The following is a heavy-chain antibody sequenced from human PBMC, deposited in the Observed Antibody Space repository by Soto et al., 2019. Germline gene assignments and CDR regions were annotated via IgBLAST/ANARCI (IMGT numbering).Heavy chain of an antibody. V-gene: IGHV4-30-4*01. CDR2: IYYSGST. CDR1: GGSISSGDYY. CDR3: ATRGYSYGYPTEDDY. J-gene: IGHJ4*02. D-gene: IGHD5-18*01. Sequence: SETLSLTCTVSGGSISSGDYYWSWIRQPPGKGLEWIGYIYYSGSTYYNPSLKSRVTISVDTSKNQFSLKLSSVTAADTAVYYCATRGYSYGYPTEDDYWGQGTLVTVPQ.